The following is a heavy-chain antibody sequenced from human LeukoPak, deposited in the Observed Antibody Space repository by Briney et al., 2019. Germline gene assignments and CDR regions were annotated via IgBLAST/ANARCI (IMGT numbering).Heavy chain of an antibody. CDR3: AREDCSSTSCYPDY. CDR1: GFTFSSYG. V-gene: IGHV3-33*01. J-gene: IGHJ4*02. CDR2: IWYDGSNK. D-gene: IGHD2-2*01. Sequence: GGSLRLSCAASGFTFSSYGMHWVRQAPGKGLEWVAVIWYDGSNKYYADSVKGRFTISRDNSKNTLYLQMNSLRAEDTAVYYCAREDCSSTSCYPDYWGQGTLVTVSS.